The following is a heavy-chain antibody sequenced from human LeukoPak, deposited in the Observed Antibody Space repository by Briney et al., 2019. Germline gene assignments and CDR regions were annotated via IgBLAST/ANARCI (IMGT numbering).Heavy chain of an antibody. CDR1: GFTFSSYG. J-gene: IGHJ3*02. CDR3: AKDGYDAFDI. D-gene: IGHD6-13*01. Sequence: GGSLRLSCAASGFTFSSYGMHWVRRAPGKGLEWVAVISYDGSNKYYADSVKGRFTISRDNSKNTLYLQMNSLRAEDTAVYYCAKDGYDAFDIWGQGTMVTVSS. CDR2: ISYDGSNK. V-gene: IGHV3-30*18.